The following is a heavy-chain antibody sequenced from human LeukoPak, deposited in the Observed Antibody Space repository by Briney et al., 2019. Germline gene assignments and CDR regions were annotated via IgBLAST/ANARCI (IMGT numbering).Heavy chain of an antibody. CDR2: ISGSGDKT. V-gene: IGHV3-23*01. Sequence: GSLRLSCAASGFSLSTYALSWVRQAPGGGLEGVAAISGSGDKTYHADSVKGRFTISKDNSENRLSLQMDSLRAEDTAVYFCAKDTTAWWYHRAYMNVWGKGTTVTVSS. CDR1: GFSLSTYA. D-gene: IGHD2-15*01. CDR3: AKDTTAWWYHRAYMNV. J-gene: IGHJ6*03.